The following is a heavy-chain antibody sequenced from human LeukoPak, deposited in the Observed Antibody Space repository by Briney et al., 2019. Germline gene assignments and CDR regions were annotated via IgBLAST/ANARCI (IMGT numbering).Heavy chain of an antibody. V-gene: IGHV3-21*01. CDR1: GFTFSSYD. D-gene: IGHD6-19*01. J-gene: IGHJ4*02. CDR3: ARGTLGAWGW. Sequence: GGSLRLSCAVSGFTFSSYDMNWVRQAPGKGLEWVSSISSSSNYIHYADSVKGRFTISRDNAKNSLYLQMNSLRAEDTAMYFCARGTLGAWGWWGQGTLVTVSA. CDR2: ISSSSNYI.